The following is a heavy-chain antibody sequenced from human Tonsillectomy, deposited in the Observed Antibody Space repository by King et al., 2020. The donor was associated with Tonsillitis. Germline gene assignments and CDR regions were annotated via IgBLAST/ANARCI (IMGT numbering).Heavy chain of an antibody. CDR2: TWSDGTNK. J-gene: IGHJ6*03. Sequence: VPLVESGGGVVQPERSLRLSCDVSGFNFSTYGMHWVRQAPGKGLEWVAVTWSDGTNKYYVDSVKGRFTISRDNSKNTLYLQMNSLRAEDTAVYYCSRDHGYYDRSGYSTYYYMDVWGKGTTVTVSS. CDR1: GFNFSTYG. V-gene: IGHV3-33*01. D-gene: IGHD3-22*01. CDR3: SRDHGYYDRSGYSTYYYMDV.